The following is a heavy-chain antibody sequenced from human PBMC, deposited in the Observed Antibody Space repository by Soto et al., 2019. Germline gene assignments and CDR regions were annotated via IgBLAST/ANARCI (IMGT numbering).Heavy chain of an antibody. D-gene: IGHD5-12*01. CDR3: AKDATSYGGFVYLFDV. Sequence: GGSLRLSCAASGFTFSRHSMNWVRQAPGKGLEWVSYLSGSSTTIYYADSVKGRFTISRDNSKNTLSLQMNSLRADDTAVYYCAKDATSYGGFVYLFDVWGQGTLVTVSS. V-gene: IGHV3-48*01. J-gene: IGHJ4*02. CDR1: GFTFSRHS. CDR2: LSGSSTTI.